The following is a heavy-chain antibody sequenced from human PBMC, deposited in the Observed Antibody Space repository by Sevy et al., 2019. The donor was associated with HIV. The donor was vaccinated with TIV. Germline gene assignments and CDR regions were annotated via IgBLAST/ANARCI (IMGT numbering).Heavy chain of an antibody. D-gene: IGHD2-2*01. Sequence: GGSLRLSCAASGFTFDDYAMHWVRQAPGKGLEWVSGISWNSGSRDYADSVNGRFTISRDNAKNALYLQMNSLRAEDTAFYYCTKVPAASLRDWYFDLWGRRTLVTVSS. J-gene: IGHJ2*01. CDR2: ISWNSGSR. CDR3: TKVPAASLRDWYFDL. CDR1: GFTFDDYA. V-gene: IGHV3-9*01.